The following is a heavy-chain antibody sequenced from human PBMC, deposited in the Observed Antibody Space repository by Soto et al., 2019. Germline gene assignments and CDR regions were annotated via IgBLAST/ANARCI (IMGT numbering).Heavy chain of an antibody. CDR1: GVSISSYY. V-gene: IGHV4-59*08. CDR3: ARLYGLDAFDF. CDR2: IFYSGST. Sequence: QVQLQESGPGLVKPSETLSLTCTVSGVSISSYYWSWIRQPPGKGLEWIGYIFYSGSTNYNPSLTSRVTISVDTSKNQFSLKLSSVTAADTAVYYCARLYGLDAFDFWGQGTMVTVSS. D-gene: IGHD3-16*02. J-gene: IGHJ3*01.